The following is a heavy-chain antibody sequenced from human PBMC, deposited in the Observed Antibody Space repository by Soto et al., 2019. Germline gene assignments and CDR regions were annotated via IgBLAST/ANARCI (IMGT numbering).Heavy chain of an antibody. Sequence: EVQLLDSGGGLVQPGGALRLSCSASGFIFSSCAMNGVRQAPGKGLEWVSAISGSGGSIYYADSVKGRFTISRDNSKTTLYLEMDSLRAEDTAVYYCAKGGGDSLRYGMDVWGQVTTVTVSS. CDR3: AKGGGDSLRYGMDV. D-gene: IGHD2-21*02. CDR2: ISGSGGSI. V-gene: IGHV3-23*01. J-gene: IGHJ6*02. CDR1: GFIFSSCA.